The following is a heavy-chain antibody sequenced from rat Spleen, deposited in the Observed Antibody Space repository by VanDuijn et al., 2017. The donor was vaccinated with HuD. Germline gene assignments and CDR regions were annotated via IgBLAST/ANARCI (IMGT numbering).Heavy chain of an antibody. V-gene: IGHV5-31*01. CDR1: GFTFDNYW. CDR3: TREWDY. J-gene: IGHJ2*01. CDR2: ITNTGGSI. Sequence: EVQLVESGGGLVQPGRSLKLSCVASGFTFDNYWMTWVRQAPGKGLEWVASITNTGGSIYYSDSVKGRFTISRDNAKSTLYRQMNSLRSEDTATYYCTREWDYWGQGVMVTVSS.